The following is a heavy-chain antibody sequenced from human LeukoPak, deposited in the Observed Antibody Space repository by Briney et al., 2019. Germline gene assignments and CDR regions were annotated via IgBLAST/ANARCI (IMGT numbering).Heavy chain of an antibody. CDR3: ARQIYDSTSYFDY. J-gene: IGHJ4*02. D-gene: IGHD3-22*01. Sequence: AGGSLRLSCAASGFTFSSYRMNWVRQAPGKGLEWVSYISRSSSAIYYADSVKGRFTISRDNAKNSLYLQMNSLRAEDTAVYYCARQIYDSTSYFDYWGPGTLVTVSS. V-gene: IGHV3-48*04. CDR1: GFTFSSYR. CDR2: ISRSSSAI.